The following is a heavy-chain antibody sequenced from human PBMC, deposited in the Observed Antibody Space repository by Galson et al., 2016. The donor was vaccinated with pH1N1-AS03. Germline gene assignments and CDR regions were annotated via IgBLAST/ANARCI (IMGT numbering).Heavy chain of an antibody. D-gene: IGHD6-13*01. J-gene: IGHJ6*02. CDR2: IYYSGGT. Sequence: SETLSLTCTVSGGSISSYYWTWIRQPPGKGLECSGHIYYSGGTNYNPSLKSRVTISVDTSKNQFSLKLSSVTAADTAVYYCARFRSSWTFYYGLDVWGQGTTVTVSS. CDR3: ARFRSSWTFYYGLDV. V-gene: IGHV4-59*01. CDR1: GGSISSYY.